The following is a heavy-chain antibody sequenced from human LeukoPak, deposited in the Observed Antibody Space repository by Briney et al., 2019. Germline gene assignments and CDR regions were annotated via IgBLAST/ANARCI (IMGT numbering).Heavy chain of an antibody. CDR3: ARRGIAAAGGGPWDY. V-gene: IGHV4-34*01. Sequence: SETQTLICAVYGGSFSGYYGSWIRQPPGKGLEWIGEINHSGSTNYNPSLKSRVTISVDTSKNQFSLKLSSVTAADTAVYYCARRGIAAAGGGPWDYRREAALVTVSS. CDR1: GGSFSGYY. CDR2: INHSGST. J-gene: IGHJ4*02. D-gene: IGHD6-13*01.